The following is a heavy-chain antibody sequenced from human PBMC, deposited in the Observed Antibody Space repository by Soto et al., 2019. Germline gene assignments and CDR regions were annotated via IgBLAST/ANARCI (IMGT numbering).Heavy chain of an antibody. CDR3: ARDRTAAGTAYYYYGMDV. Sequence: QVQLVQSGAEVQKPGSSVKVSCKASGGTFSSYAISWVRQAPGQGLEWMGGIIPIFGTANYAQKFQGRVTITADESTSTAYMELSSLRSEDTAVYYCARDRTAAGTAYYYYGMDVWGQGTTVTVSS. J-gene: IGHJ6*02. CDR1: GGTFSSYA. V-gene: IGHV1-69*01. D-gene: IGHD6-13*01. CDR2: IIPIFGTA.